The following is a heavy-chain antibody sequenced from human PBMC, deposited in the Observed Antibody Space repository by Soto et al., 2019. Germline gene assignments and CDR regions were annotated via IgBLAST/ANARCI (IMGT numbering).Heavy chain of an antibody. V-gene: IGHV4-59*08. CDR2: IYYAGTT. CDR3: ARLGAFYQAMDY. CDR1: DGSLSPNY. Sequence: PSETLSLTCTVSDGSLSPNYWSWIRQPPGKGLEWIGYIYYAGTTTYNPSLQSRVSISLDTSKNEVSLKLTSVTAADTAVYFCARLGAFYQAMDYWGQGTLVTVSS. D-gene: IGHD2-2*01. J-gene: IGHJ4*02.